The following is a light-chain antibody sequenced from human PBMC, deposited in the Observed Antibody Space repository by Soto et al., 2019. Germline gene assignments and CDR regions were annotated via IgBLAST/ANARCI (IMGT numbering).Light chain of an antibody. V-gene: IGKV1-6*02. Sequence: AIQMTQSPSSLSASVGDRVTITCRASQGIRNDLGWYQQKPGKAPNLLIYGASNLQSGVPSRFSGSGSGSVFTLTITSLLPEDFATYYCLQDYTFPYTFGQGTRLEIK. CDR3: LQDYTFPYT. CDR2: GAS. CDR1: QGIRND. J-gene: IGKJ2*01.